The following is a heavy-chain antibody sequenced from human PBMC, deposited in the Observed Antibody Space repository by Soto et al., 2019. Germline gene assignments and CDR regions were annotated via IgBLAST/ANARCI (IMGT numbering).Heavy chain of an antibody. D-gene: IGHD6-13*01. V-gene: IGHV1-46*02. CDR1: GYTFKHYY. CDR3: ARDLAAGDH. Sequence: QVQLVQSGAEVKKPGASVKVSCRTSGYTFKHYYIHWVRQAPGQGLEWLGIINPASASTNYAQEFQDKVTLTMDTSTTTVYRELSGLRAEDPAIFYCARDLAAGDHWGQGTLVTVSS. J-gene: IGHJ4*02. CDR2: INPASAST.